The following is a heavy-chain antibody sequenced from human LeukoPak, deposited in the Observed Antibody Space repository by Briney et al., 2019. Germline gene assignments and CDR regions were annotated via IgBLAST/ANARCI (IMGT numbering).Heavy chain of an antibody. Sequence: SWETLSLTCNVSGDSISGYYWSWIRQPAGKGLECIGRIYSSGSTNYNPPLKSRLTMSVDTSKNQFSLKLSSVTAADTAVYYCARVGGTATTGYYYMDVWGKGTTVTVSS. J-gene: IGHJ6*03. D-gene: IGHD1-1*01. CDR1: GDSISGYY. CDR2: IYSSGST. V-gene: IGHV4-4*07. CDR3: ARVGGTATTGYYYMDV.